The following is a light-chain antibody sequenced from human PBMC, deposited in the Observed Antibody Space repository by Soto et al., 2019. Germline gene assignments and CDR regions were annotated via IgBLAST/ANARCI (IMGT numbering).Light chain of an antibody. CDR3: QQSYSTPRG. J-gene: IGKJ5*01. Sequence: EIQMTQSPYSLSACGGDRVTISCRASQSISSYLNWYQQKPGKAPKLLIYAASSLQSGVPSRFSGSGSGTDFTLTISSLQPEDFATYYCQQSYSTPRGFGGGTRLEIK. V-gene: IGKV1-39*01. CDR2: AAS. CDR1: QSISSY.